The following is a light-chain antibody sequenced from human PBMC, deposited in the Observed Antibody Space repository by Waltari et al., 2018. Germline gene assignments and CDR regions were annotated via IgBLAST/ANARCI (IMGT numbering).Light chain of an antibody. V-gene: IGLV1-44*01. CDR1: RSNIGSYS. J-gene: IGLJ6*01. CDR3: GTWDDSLNGNV. Sequence: QSVLIQPPSVSGTPGQTVTISCSGTRSNIGSYSVNWYQHLSGAAPKLLIYSCDQRPSGVPDRFSASNSGTSASLAISGLQPDDEADYYCGTWDDSLNGNVFGSGTKVSVL. CDR2: SCD.